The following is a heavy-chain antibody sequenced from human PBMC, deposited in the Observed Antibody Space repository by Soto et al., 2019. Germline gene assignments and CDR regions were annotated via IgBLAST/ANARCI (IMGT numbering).Heavy chain of an antibody. CDR3: ATNYASGGYSARGAVDV. J-gene: IGHJ3*01. V-gene: IGHV4-31*03. D-gene: IGHD3-22*01. CDR1: GGSISSGGYY. Sequence: QVQLQESGPGLVRPSQTLSLTCTVSGGSISSGGYYWTWIRQHPVKGLEWIGYIYYSGSTYYNPSLQSRVTISVDTSKNQFSLELSSVTAADTAMYFCATNYASGGYSARGAVDVWGPGKMVTVSS. CDR2: IYYSGST.